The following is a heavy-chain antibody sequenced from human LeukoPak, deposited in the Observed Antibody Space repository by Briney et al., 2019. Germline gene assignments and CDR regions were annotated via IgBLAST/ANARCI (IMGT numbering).Heavy chain of an antibody. D-gene: IGHD4-17*01. Sequence: SETLSLTCTVSGGSISSGGYYWSWIRQHPGKGLEWIGYIYYSGSTYYNPSLKSRVTISVDTSKNQFSLKLSSVTAADTAVYYCARVGMVTTEAFDYRGQGTPVTVSS. CDR1: GGSISSGGYY. CDR3: ARVGMVTTEAFDY. CDR2: IYYSGST. V-gene: IGHV4-31*03. J-gene: IGHJ4*02.